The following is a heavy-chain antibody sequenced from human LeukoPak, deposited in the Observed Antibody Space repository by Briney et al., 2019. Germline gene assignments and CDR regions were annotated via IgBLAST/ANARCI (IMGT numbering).Heavy chain of an antibody. D-gene: IGHD3-10*01. CDR1: GFTVSSNY. CDR3: ARDHYYGSGSYYYMDV. Sequence: GGSLRLSCAASGFTVSSNYMSWVRQAPGKGLEWVSVIYSDGSTYYADSVKGRFTISRDNSKNTLYLQMNSLRAEDTAVYYCARDHYYGSGSYYYMDVWGKGTTVTISS. J-gene: IGHJ6*03. V-gene: IGHV3-66*01. CDR2: IYSDGST.